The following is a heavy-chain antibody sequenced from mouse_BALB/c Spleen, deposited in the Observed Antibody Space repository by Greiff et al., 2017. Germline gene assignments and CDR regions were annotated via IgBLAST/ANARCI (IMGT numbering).Heavy chain of an antibody. D-gene: IGHD1-3*01. V-gene: IGHV5-6-5*01. CDR3: AREWGDY. CDR2: ISSGGST. CDR1: GFTFSSYA. Sequence: DVMLVESGGGLVKPGGSLKLSCAASGFTFSSYAMSWVRQTPEKRLEWVASISSGGSTYYPDSVKGRFTISRDNARNILYLQMSSLRSEDTAMYYCAREWGDYWGQGTSVTVSS. J-gene: IGHJ4*01.